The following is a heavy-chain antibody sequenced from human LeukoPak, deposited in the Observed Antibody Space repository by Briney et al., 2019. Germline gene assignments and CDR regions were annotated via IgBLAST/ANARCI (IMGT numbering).Heavy chain of an antibody. CDR2: ISSSSSYI. CDR1: GFTFSSYS. V-gene: IGHV3-21*01. Sequence: GGSLRLSCAASGFTFSSYSMNWVRRAPGKGLEWVSSISSSSSYIYYADSVKGRFTISRDNAKNSLYLQMNSLRAEDTAVYYCARDMTMTQMGYWGQGTLVTVSS. D-gene: IGHD3-22*01. J-gene: IGHJ4*02. CDR3: ARDMTMTQMGY.